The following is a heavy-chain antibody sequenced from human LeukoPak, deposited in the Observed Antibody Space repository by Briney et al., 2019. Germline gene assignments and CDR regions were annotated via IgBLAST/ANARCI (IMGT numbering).Heavy chain of an antibody. Sequence: GASVKVSCKASGYTFTSYGISWVRQAPGQGLEWMGGIIPIFGTANYAQKFQGRVTITADESTSTAYMELSSLGSEDTAVYYCARDRGYFDLWGRGTLVTVSS. CDR3: ARDRGYFDL. D-gene: IGHD3-10*01. CDR1: GYTFTSYG. J-gene: IGHJ2*01. CDR2: IIPIFGTA. V-gene: IGHV1-69*13.